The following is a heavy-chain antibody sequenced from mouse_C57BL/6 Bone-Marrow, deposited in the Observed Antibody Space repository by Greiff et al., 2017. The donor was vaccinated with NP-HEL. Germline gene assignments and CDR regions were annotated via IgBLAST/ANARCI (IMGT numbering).Heavy chain of an antibody. CDR1: GFNIKDYY. D-gene: IGHD1-1*01. CDR3: ARRAVVATKYFDY. V-gene: IGHV14-2*01. J-gene: IGHJ2*01. Sequence: VHVKQSGAELVKPGASVKLSCTASGFNIKDYYMHWVKQRTEQGLEWIGRIDPEDGETKYAPKFQGKATITADTSSNTAYLQLSSLTSEDTAVYYCARRAVVATKYFDYWGQGTTLTVSS. CDR2: IDPEDGET.